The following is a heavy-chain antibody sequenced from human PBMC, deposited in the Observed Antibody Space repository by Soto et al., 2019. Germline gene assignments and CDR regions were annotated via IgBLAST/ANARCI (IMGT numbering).Heavy chain of an antibody. D-gene: IGHD4-4*01. J-gene: IGHJ6*02. CDR1: GFTFSSYA. V-gene: IGHV3-30-3*01. CDR3: ARDGETTVNTVYYYYGMDV. CDR2: ISYDGSNK. Sequence: PGGSLRLSCAASGFTFSSYAMHWVRQAPGKGLEWVAVISYDGSNKYYADFVEGRFTISRDNSKNTLYLQMNSLRAEDTAVYYCARDGETTVNTVYYYYGMDVWGQGTTVTVYS.